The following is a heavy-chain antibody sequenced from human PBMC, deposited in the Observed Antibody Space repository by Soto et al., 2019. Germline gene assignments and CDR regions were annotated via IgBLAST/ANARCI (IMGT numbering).Heavy chain of an antibody. CDR3: AGQRSPEGWFDP. CDR2: VTVTGGST. V-gene: IGHV3-23*01. D-gene: IGHD3-10*01. CDR1: AIAFHTDR. Sequence: GSHRLSRASSAIAFHTDRLTWDRQAPGKGLEWVSTVTVTGGSTYYADSVKGRFTISRDRSNYTVSLLLNSLRVEDTAIYYCAGQRSPEGWFDPWGQGTLVTVAS. J-gene: IGHJ5*02.